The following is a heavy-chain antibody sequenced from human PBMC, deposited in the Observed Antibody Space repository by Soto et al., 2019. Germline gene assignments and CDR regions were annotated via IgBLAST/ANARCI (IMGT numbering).Heavy chain of an antibody. V-gene: IGHV4-59*01. J-gene: IGHJ4*02. CDR2: TYYSGST. Sequence: PSETLSLTCTVSGGSMIAYYWNWMRQPPGKGLQWIGYTYYSGSTTYNPSLKSRVTISVDSSKNQFSLKLDSVTPADTAVYYCARVSGPAGKRYFDYWGPGNLVTVSS. CDR3: ARVSGPAGKRYFDY. CDR1: GGSMIAYY. D-gene: IGHD2-2*01.